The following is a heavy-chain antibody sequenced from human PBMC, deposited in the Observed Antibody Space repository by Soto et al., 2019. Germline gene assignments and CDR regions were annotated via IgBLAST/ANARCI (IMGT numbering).Heavy chain of an antibody. CDR2: IYSGGTT. J-gene: IGHJ6*02. CDR3: ARGGAGSDWDYYGMDA. V-gene: IGHV3-66*01. Sequence: EVQLVESGGGLVQPGGSLRLSCAGSALTASKNYMSWVRQPPGKGLEWVSVIYSGGTTYYADSVKDRFSISRDNSKSTLYLQMDNLRAGDTAVYYCARGGAGSDWDYYGMDAWGQGTTVTVSS. CDR1: ALTASKNY. D-gene: IGHD3-10*01.